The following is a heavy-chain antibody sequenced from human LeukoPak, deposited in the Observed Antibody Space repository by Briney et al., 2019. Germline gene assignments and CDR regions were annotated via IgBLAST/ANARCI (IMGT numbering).Heavy chain of an antibody. CDR3: ARAGYSRKTHFDY. D-gene: IGHD6-13*01. Sequence: GESLKISCNGSGYSFTSYWIGWVRQMPGKGLEWMGIIYPGDSDTRYSPSFQGQVTISADKSISTAYLQWSSLKASDTAMYYCARAGYSRKTHFDYWGKGTTVTVSS. CDR1: GYSFTSYW. V-gene: IGHV5-51*01. J-gene: IGHJ4*03. CDR2: IYPGDSDT.